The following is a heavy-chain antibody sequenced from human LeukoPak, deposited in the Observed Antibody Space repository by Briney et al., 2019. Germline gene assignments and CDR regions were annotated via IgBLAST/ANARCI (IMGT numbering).Heavy chain of an antibody. J-gene: IGHJ4*02. CDR2: ISSSGSTI. D-gene: IGHD3-22*01. CDR1: GFTFSSYS. CDR3: GGWDYDSQRPPDY. Sequence: GGSLRLSCAASGFTFSSYSMSWVRQAPGKGLEWVSYISSSGSTIYYADSVKGRFTISRDNAKNSLYLQMNSLRAEDTAVYYCGGWDYDSQRPPDYWGQGTLVTVSS. V-gene: IGHV3-48*04.